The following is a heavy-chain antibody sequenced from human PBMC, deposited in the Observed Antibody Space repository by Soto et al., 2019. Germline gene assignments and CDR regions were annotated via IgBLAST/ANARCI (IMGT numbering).Heavy chain of an antibody. Sequence: EVQLVESGGGMVQPGGSLRVSCAASGFTLSSYSMHWVRQAPGKGLEWVSYISGSGGTIYYADSVKGRFTISRDNAKNSLPVQMNSLRDEDTAVYFCARDTGLRSSGWSYYFDFWGQGTRVTVSS. V-gene: IGHV3-48*02. CDR2: ISGSGGTI. CDR3: ARDTGLRSSGWSYYFDF. J-gene: IGHJ4*02. CDR1: GFTLSSYS. D-gene: IGHD6-19*01.